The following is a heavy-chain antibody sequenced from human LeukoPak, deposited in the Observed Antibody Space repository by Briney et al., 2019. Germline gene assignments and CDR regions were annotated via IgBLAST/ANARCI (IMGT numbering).Heavy chain of an antibody. CDR3: AARTMTMIVVAQGAFDI. V-gene: IGHV4-61*09. Sequence: SQTLSLTCTVSGGSISSGTYYWNWIRQPAGKGLEWIGHIYTIGSTNYNPSLKSRVTMSADTSKNQFSLKLSSVTAADTAVYYCAARTMTMIVVAQGAFDIWGQGTMVTVSS. CDR2: IYTIGST. CDR1: GGSISSGTYY. D-gene: IGHD3-22*01. J-gene: IGHJ3*02.